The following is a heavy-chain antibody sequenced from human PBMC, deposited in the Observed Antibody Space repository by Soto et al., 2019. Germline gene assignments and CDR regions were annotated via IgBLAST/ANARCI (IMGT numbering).Heavy chain of an antibody. D-gene: IGHD4-17*01. V-gene: IGHV1-69*01. CDR1: GGTFSSHS. CDR2: IITLFGTA. J-gene: IGHJ4*02. Sequence: VQLMQSGAEVKQPGSSVKVSCKASGGTFSSHSINWVRQAPGQGFRWMGGIITLFGTANYAQNFQGRVTITADQSTSTAYMELNSLRSDDTAVYYCAREVGYGDFSAALLDWGQGTLVTVSS. CDR3: AREVGYGDFSAALLD.